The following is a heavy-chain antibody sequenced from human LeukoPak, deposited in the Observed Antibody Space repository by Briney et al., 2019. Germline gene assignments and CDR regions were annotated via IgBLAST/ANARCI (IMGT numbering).Heavy chain of an antibody. CDR1: GYNFTNYW. J-gene: IGHJ4*02. CDR2: IYPGDSDT. Sequence: GESLKISCKGSGYNFTNYWIGWVRQMPGKGLEWMGIIYPGDSDTTYSPSFQGQVTISADKSISTAYLQWSSLKASDTAMYYCARVNRDTAMGYDYWGQGTLVTVSS. CDR3: ARVNRDTAMGYDY. D-gene: IGHD5-18*01. V-gene: IGHV5-51*01.